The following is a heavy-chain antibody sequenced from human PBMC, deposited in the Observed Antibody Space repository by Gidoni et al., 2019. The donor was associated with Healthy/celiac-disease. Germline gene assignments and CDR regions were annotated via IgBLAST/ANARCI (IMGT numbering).Heavy chain of an antibody. J-gene: IGHJ6*02. CDR3: ARMGTCSGGSCYGYYYGMDV. V-gene: IGHV3-74*01. Sequence: VQLVESGGGLVQPGGSLRLSCAASGFPFSLYCTHWVRQAPGKGLVWVSGINSDGGSTSDADTVKGRFTISRDNAKNTLYLQMNSLRAEDTAVDYCARMGTCSGGSCYGYYYGMDVWGQGTTVTVSS. CDR1: GFPFSLYC. CDR2: INSDGGST. D-gene: IGHD2-15*01.